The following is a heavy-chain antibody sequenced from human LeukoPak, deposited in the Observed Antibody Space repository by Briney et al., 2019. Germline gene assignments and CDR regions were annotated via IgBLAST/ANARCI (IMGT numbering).Heavy chain of an antibody. CDR1: GGSISSSSYY. CDR2: IYYSGST. CDR3: ATVPQIAAAGYDAFDI. V-gene: IGHV4-39*01. J-gene: IGHJ3*02. D-gene: IGHD6-13*01. Sequence: SETLSLTCTVSGGSISSSSYYWGWIRQPPGKGLEWIGSIYYSGSTYYNPSLKSRVTISVDTSKNQFSLKLSSVTAADTAVYYCATVPQIAAAGYDAFDIWGQGTMVTVSS.